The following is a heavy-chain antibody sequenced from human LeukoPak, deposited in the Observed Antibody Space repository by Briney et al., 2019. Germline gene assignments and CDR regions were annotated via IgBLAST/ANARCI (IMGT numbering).Heavy chain of an antibody. CDR1: GFTFSSYA. J-gene: IGHJ4*02. V-gene: IGHV3-64*01. CDR2: ISSNGGST. CDR3: ARASSPDIAVAGTSLGDY. D-gene: IGHD6-19*01. Sequence: PGGSLRLSCAASGFTFSSYAMHWVRQAPGKGLEYVSAISSNGGSTYYANSVKGRFTTSRDNSKNTLYLQMGSLRAEDMAVYYCARASSPDIAVAGTSLGDYWGQGTLVTVSS.